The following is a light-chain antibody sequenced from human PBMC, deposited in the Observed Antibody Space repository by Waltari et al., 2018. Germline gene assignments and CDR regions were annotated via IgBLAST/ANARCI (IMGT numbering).Light chain of an antibody. CDR1: SSDVGGFNY. Sequence: QSALTQPASVSGSPGQSITISCTGTSSDVGGFNYVSWYQQHPGKAPRLMIYDVNDVFKRPSGVSDRFSGSKSGNTASLTISGLQAEDEADYYCSSYTSSSTYVFGTGTKVTVL. CDR3: SSYTSSSTYV. J-gene: IGLJ1*01. CDR2: DVNDVF. V-gene: IGLV2-14*03.